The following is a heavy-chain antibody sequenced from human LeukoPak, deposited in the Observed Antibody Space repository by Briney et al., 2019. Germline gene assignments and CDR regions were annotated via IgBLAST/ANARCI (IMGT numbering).Heavy chain of an antibody. CDR2: IIPIFGTA. CDR1: GGTFSSYA. J-gene: IGHJ3*02. V-gene: IGHV1-69*05. D-gene: IGHD5-18*01. CDR3: ASNGLWLNAFDI. Sequence: SVKVSCKASGGTFSSYAISWVRQAPGQGLEWMGGIIPIFGTANYAQKFQGRVTITTDESTSTAYMELSSLRSEDTAVFYCASNGLWLNAFDIWGQGTMVTVSS.